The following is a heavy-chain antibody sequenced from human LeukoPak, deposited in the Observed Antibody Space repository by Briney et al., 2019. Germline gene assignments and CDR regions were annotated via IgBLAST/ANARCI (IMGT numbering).Heavy chain of an antibody. V-gene: IGHV3-30-3*01. D-gene: IGHD6-13*01. CDR2: ISFDGSNK. Sequence: GRSLRLSCAASGFTFSTYALHWVRQAPGKGLEWVALISFDGSNKYYADSVKGRFTISRDNTKNTVFLQMNNLRDEDTAAYYCARSPGIVAAVNQWGQGTLVTVSS. CDR1: GFTFSTYA. CDR3: ARSPGIVAAVNQ. J-gene: IGHJ4*02.